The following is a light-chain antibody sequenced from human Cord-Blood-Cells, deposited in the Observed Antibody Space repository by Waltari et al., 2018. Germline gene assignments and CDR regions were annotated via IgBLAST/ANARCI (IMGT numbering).Light chain of an antibody. Sequence: DIQMTQSPSSLSASVGDRVTITCRASQSISSYLNWYQQKPGKAPKLRIYAASSLQSGDPSRFSGSGSGTDFTLTISSLQPEDFATYYCQQSYSTPWTFGQGTKVEIK. CDR3: QQSYSTPWT. V-gene: IGKV1-39*01. J-gene: IGKJ1*01. CDR1: QSISSY. CDR2: AAS.